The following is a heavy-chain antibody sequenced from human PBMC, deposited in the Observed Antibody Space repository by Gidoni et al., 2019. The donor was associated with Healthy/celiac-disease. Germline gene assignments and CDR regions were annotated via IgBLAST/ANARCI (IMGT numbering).Heavy chain of an antibody. D-gene: IGHD1-26*01. Sequence: EVQLVESGGGLVKPGGSLRLSCAASGFTFSNAWMSWVRQAPGKGLEWVGRIKSKTDGGTTDYAAPVKGRFTISRDDSKNTLYLQMNSLKTEDTAVYYCTPRIVGATKGYYYGMDVWGQGTTVTVSS. CDR1: GFTFSNAW. CDR2: IKSKTDGGTT. J-gene: IGHJ6*02. V-gene: IGHV3-15*01. CDR3: TPRIVGATKGYYYGMDV.